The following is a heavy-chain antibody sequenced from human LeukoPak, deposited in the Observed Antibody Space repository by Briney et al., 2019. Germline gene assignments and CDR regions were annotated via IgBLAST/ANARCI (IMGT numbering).Heavy chain of an antibody. CDR1: GFTFSTYW. CDR2: INGDGTST. CDR3: ARDVGGGYYLFTENH. Sequence: GGSLRLSCAASGFTFSTYWMHWVRQAPGKGLLWVSRINGDGTSTKYADSVKGRFTISRDNAKNSLYLQMDSLRVEDTAVYFCARDVGGGYYLFTENHWGQGTLVTVSS. V-gene: IGHV3-74*03. D-gene: IGHD3-3*01. J-gene: IGHJ5*02.